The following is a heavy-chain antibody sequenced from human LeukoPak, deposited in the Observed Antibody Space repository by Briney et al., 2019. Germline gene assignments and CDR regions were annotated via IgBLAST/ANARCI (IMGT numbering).Heavy chain of an antibody. CDR2: INPNSGAT. CDR1: GSTFTNYY. J-gene: IGHJ3*02. D-gene: IGHD3-22*01. Sequence: ASVKVSCTASGSTFTNYYMHWVRQAPGQGLEWMGWINPNSGATNFAQKFQGRVTMTRDTAISTAYMEMNRLRSDDTAVYYCARAVLWDYSDSSGYHNGAFDIWGQGTMVTVSS. CDR3: ARAVLWDYSDSSGYHNGAFDI. V-gene: IGHV1-2*02.